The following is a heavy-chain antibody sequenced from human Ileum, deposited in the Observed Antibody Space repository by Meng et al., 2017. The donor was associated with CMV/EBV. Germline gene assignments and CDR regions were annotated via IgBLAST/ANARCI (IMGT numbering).Heavy chain of an antibody. Sequence: GSLRLSCTVSGGPISGISWWSWVRQSPGKGLEWIGEIYHTGSTNYNPSLKNRVTISIDKSKNQFSLKLTSVTAADTAVYYCADAPSDYWGQG. CDR1: GGPISGISW. CDR3: ADAPSDY. V-gene: IGHV4-4*02. CDR2: IYHTGST. J-gene: IGHJ4*02.